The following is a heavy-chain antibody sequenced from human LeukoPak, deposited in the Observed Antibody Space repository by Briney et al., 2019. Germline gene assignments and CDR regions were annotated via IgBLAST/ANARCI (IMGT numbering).Heavy chain of an antibody. V-gene: IGHV3-7*01. J-gene: IGHJ4*02. CDR1: GFTFSSYW. Sequence: PGGSLRLSLAASGFTFSSYWMSWVRQAPGKGLEWVANIKQDGSEKYYVDSVKGRFTISRDNAKNSLYLQMNSLRAEDSAVYYCARDGLVSMITFGGVIDRGQGTLVTVSS. CDR2: IKQDGSEK. CDR3: ARDGLVSMITFGGVID. D-gene: IGHD3-16*02.